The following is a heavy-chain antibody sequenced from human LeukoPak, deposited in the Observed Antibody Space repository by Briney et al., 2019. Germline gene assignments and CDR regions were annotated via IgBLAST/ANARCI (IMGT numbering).Heavy chain of an antibody. Sequence: SQTLSLTCTVSGGSISSGRYYWSWIRQHPGQGPEWIAYIHYSGSTYYNPSLKSRLAISVDTSKSRFSLNLSSVTAADAAVYYCARSYVADGLGRYFYFDYWGQGTLVTVSS. CDR1: GGSISSGRYY. V-gene: IGHV4-31*03. J-gene: IGHJ4*02. D-gene: IGHD3-10*01. CDR3: ARSYVADGLGRYFYFDY. CDR2: IHYSGST.